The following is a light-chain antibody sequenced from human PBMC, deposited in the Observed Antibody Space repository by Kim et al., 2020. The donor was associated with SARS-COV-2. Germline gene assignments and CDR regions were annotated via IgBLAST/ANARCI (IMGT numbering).Light chain of an antibody. J-gene: IGKJ4*01. V-gene: IGKV3-20*01. CDR1: RSVDSTY. CDR2: GAS. Sequence: SPGESATLSCRASRSVDSTYLAWYQQKPGQSPRLLINGASSRATGIPDRFSGSGSGTDFTLTISRLEPEDFAVYYCQQYDTSPLTFGGGTKVDIK. CDR3: QQYDTSPLT.